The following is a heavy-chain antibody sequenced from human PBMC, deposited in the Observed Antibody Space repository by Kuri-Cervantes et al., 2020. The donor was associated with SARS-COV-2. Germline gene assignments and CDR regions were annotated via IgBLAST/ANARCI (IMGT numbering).Heavy chain of an antibody. D-gene: IGHD2-2*02. CDR2: ISGGGSNT. J-gene: IGHJ1*01. Sequence: GGSLRLSCAASGFTFSSYVMTWVRQPPGKGLEWVSGISGGGSNTYYADSVKGRFTISRDNPKNTLYLQMNSLRAEDTAVYYCANNGPKGYCSSTSCYIGGFQHWGQGTLVTVSS. CDR1: GFTFSSYV. CDR3: ANNGPKGYCSSTSCYIGGFQH. V-gene: IGHV3-23*01.